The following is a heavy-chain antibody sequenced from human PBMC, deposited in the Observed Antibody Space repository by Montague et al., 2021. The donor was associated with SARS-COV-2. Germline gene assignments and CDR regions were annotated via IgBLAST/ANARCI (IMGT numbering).Heavy chain of an antibody. CDR3: AREGSRDGYNEGFDY. J-gene: IGHJ4*02. CDR1: GGSITTNNW. D-gene: IGHD5-24*01. V-gene: IGHV4-4*02. Sequence: SETLSLTCAVSGGSITTNNWWNWVRQSPGKGLEWIGEIYHSGSTNYNPSLKSRVTISVARSTNQFSLSLTSVTAADTAVYYCAREGSRDGYNEGFDYWGQGTLVTVSS. CDR2: IYHSGST.